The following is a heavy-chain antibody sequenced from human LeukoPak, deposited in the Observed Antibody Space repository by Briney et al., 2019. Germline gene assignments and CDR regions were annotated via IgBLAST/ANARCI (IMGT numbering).Heavy chain of an antibody. CDR2: IKHDGSEK. CDR3: ARQPIYEAYFDF. Sequence: GGSLRLSCVASGFPFDRYWMSWVHQAPGKGLEWVANIKHDGSEKNFVDSVKGRFTISRDNAENSLFLQMNSLRADDTAVYFCARQPIYEAYFDFWGQGTLVTVSS. V-gene: IGHV3-7*01. CDR1: GFPFDRYW. J-gene: IGHJ4*02. D-gene: IGHD3-16*01.